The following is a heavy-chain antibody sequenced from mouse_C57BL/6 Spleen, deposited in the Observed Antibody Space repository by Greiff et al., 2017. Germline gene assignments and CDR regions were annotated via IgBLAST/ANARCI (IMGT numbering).Heavy chain of an antibody. V-gene: IGHV1-52*01. D-gene: IGHD2-1*01. CDR3: ARYEGNYGFAY. J-gene: IGHJ3*01. CDR2: IDPSDSET. Sequence: QVQLQQPGAELVRPGSSVKLSCKASGYTFTSYWMHWVKQRPIQGLEWIGNIDPSDSETHYNQKFKDKATLTVDKSSSTAYMQLSSLTSEDSAVYYCARYEGNYGFAYWGQGTLVTVSA. CDR1: GYTFTSYW.